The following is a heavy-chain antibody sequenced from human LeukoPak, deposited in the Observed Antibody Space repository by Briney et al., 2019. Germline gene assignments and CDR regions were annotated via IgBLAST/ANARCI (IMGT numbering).Heavy chain of an antibody. D-gene: IGHD3-22*01. Sequence: PGGSLRLSCAASGFTFSSYAMSWVRQAPGKGLEWVGLIKSKNGGGTADYATPVKGRFTISRDDSKNMVYLQMDSLKSEDTARYYCTAVSSHTDNSKWFLFLSFWGQGAVVTVSS. CDR1: GFTFSSYA. CDR2: IKSKNGGGTA. J-gene: IGHJ4*02. CDR3: TAVSSHTDNSKWFLFLSF. V-gene: IGHV3-15*01.